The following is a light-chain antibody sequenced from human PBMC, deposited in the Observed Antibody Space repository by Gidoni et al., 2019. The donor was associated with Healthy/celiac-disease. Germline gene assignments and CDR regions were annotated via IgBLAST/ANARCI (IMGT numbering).Light chain of an antibody. CDR2: DVS. CDR1: SSDVGGYNY. Sequence: QSALTQPASVSGSPGQSITISCTGTSSDVGGYNYVSWYQQHPGKATKLMIYDVSNRPSGVSNRFSGSKSGNTASLTISGLQAEDEADYYCSSYTGSSTQVFGGGTKLTVL. V-gene: IGLV2-14*01. CDR3: SSYTGSSTQV. J-gene: IGLJ2*01.